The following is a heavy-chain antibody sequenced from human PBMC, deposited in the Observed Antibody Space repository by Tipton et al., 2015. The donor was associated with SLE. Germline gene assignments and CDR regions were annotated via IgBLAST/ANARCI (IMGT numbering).Heavy chain of an antibody. V-gene: IGHV4-61*05. D-gene: IGHD5-12*01. CDR1: GGSIGSSSHY. J-gene: IGHJ4*02. CDR3: ARGGIGGYDSFDY. CDR2: IYYSGST. Sequence: TLSLTCTVSGGSIGSSSHYWGWVRQPPEKGLEWLGYIYYSGSTNYNPSLKSRVTISVDTSKNQFSLKLSSVTAADTAVYYWARGGIGGYDSFDYWGQGTLVTVSS.